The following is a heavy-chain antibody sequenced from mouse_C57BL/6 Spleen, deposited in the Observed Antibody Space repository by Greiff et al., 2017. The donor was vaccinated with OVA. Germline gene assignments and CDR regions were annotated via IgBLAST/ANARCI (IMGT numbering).Heavy chain of an antibody. CDR2: ISNGGGST. D-gene: IGHD2-5*01. J-gene: IGHJ2*01. V-gene: IGHV5-12*01. CDR1: GFTFSDYY. CDR3: ARQAYSNLDYFDY. Sequence: EVHLVESGGGLVQPGGSLKLSCAASGFTFSDYYMYWVRQTPEKRLEWVAYISNGGGSTYYPDTVKGRFTISRDNAKNTLYLQMSRLKSEDTAMYYCARQAYSNLDYFDYWGQGTTLTVSS.